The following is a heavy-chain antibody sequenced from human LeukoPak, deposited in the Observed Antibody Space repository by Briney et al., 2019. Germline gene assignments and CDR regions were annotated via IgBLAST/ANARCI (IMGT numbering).Heavy chain of an antibody. V-gene: IGHV3-48*01. Sequence: GGSLRLSCAVSGFTFRNDNMNWVRHAPGKGMEWISYISSNSSSIHYADSVKGRFTISRDNAKNSLHLQMNGQRAEDTAVYYWARDGPPRGYSGFMDVWGQGTTVTVSS. CDR1: GFTFRNDN. CDR2: ISSNSSSI. J-gene: IGHJ6*02. D-gene: IGHD2-15*01. CDR3: ARDGPPRGYSGFMDV.